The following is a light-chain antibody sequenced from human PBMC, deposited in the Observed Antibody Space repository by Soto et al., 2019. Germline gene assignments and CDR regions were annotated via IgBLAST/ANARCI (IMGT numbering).Light chain of an antibody. J-gene: IGLJ2*01. CDR2: YDS. CDR3: QVWDSSSDHVV. CDR1: NIGSKS. Sequence: SYELTQPPSWSVAPGKTARITWGGNNIGSKSVHWYQQKPGQAPVLVIYYDSDRPSGIPERFAGSNSGNTATLTISRVEAGDEADYYCQVWDSSSDHVVFGGGTKVTVL. V-gene: IGLV3-21*04.